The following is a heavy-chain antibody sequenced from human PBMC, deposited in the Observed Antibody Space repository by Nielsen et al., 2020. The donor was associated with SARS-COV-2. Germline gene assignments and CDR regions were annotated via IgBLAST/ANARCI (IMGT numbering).Heavy chain of an antibody. CDR3: GRFYYGSGRYYFDF. V-gene: IGHV5-51*01. Sequence: GESLKISCKGSGYSFTSYWIGWVRQMPGKGLEWMGIIYPADSDTRYSKSFQGQVTISADKSISTAYLQWSSLEASDTAMYYCGRFYYGSGRYYFDFWGQGTLVTVSS. CDR1: GYSFTSYW. CDR2: IYPADSDT. D-gene: IGHD3-10*01. J-gene: IGHJ4*02.